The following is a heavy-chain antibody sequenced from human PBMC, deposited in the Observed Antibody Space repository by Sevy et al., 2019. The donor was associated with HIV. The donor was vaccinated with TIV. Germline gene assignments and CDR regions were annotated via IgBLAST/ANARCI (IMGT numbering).Heavy chain of an antibody. J-gene: IGHJ6*02. CDR1: GFTFSGYS. CDR2: ISSSTSYI. CDR3: ARVPEAAAIYSYSMDV. D-gene: IGHD6-13*01. Sequence: GGSLRLSCAASGFTFSGYSMNWVRQAPGRGLEWVSSISSSTSYIYFADSVKGRFTISRDNAKNSLYLQMNSLRAEDTAVYYCARVPEAAAIYSYSMDVWGQGTTVTVS. V-gene: IGHV3-21*01.